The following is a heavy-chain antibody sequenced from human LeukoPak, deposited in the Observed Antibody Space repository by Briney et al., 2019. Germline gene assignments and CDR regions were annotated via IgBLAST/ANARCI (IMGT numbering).Heavy chain of an antibody. CDR1: GFTFSSYA. CDR3: ARDTDYYDSSGYYPDAFDI. CDR2: ISSSSSYI. V-gene: IGHV3-21*01. Sequence: PGGSLRLSCAASGFTFSSYAMTWVRQAPGKGLEWVSSISSSSSYIYYADSVKGRFTISRDNAKNSLYLQMNSLRAEDTAVYYCARDTDYYDSSGYYPDAFDIWGQGTMVTVSS. J-gene: IGHJ3*02. D-gene: IGHD3-22*01.